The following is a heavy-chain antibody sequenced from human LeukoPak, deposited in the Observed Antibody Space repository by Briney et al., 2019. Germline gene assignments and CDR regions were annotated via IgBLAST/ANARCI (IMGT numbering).Heavy chain of an antibody. CDR2: ISNNGGST. V-gene: IGHV3-64*01. CDR1: GFTFSDYA. CDR3: ARCSGWYYFDS. D-gene: IGHD6-19*01. J-gene: IGHJ4*02. Sequence: GGSLRLSCGASGFTFSDYAMHWVRQAPGKGLEYASAISNNGGSTYYANSVKGRFTISRDNSKNKLYLQMGSLRADDMGVYYCARCSGWYYFDSWGQGTLVTVSS.